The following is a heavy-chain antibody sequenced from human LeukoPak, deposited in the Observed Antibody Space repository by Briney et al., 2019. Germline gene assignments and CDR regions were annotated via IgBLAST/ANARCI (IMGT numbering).Heavy chain of an antibody. CDR1: GFTFTSYA. Sequence: PGGSLRLSCAASGFTFTSYAMSWVRQAPGKGLEWGSTISGSGGSTYYADSVKGRFTISRDNSKNTLYLQMNSLRAEDTAVYSCAKNGEVLSWFDPWGQGTLVTVSS. CDR2: ISGSGGST. CDR3: AKNGEVLSWFDP. V-gene: IGHV3-23*01. J-gene: IGHJ5*02. D-gene: IGHD3-10*01.